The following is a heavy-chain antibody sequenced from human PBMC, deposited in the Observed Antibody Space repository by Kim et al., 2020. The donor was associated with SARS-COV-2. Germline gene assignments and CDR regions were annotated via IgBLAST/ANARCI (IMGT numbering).Heavy chain of an antibody. J-gene: IGHJ6*02. CDR3: ARDAYSSSSEGYYYYGMDV. Sequence: GGSLRLSCAASGFTFSSYGMHWVRQAPGKGLEWVAVIWYDGSNKYYADSVKGRFTISRDNSKNTLYLQMNSLRAEDTAVYYCARDAYSSSSEGYYYYGMDVWGQGTTVTVSS. CDR1: GFTFSSYG. V-gene: IGHV3-33*01. CDR2: IWYDGSNK. D-gene: IGHD6-6*01.